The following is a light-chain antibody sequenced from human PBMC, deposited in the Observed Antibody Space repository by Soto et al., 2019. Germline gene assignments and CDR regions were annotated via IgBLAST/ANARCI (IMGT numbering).Light chain of an antibody. Sequence: QSALAQPASVSGSPGQSITISCTGTSSDVGTYNLVSWYQHRPGKSPKLIIYEDHKRPSDISDRFSCSKSDNSASLTISGLQGEDEADYYGCSYAGRSTFPYVFGTGTKLTVL. J-gene: IGLJ1*01. CDR3: CSYAGRSTFPYV. V-gene: IGLV2-23*02. CDR2: EDH. CDR1: SSDVGTYNL.